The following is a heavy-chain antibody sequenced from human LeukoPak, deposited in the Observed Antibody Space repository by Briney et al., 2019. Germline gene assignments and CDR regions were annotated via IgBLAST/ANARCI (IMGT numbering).Heavy chain of an antibody. CDR3: AKDYDSSGYIDY. CDR1: GFTLSSYG. V-gene: IGHV3-30*18. Sequence: GGSLRLSCAASGFTLSSYGMHWVRRAPGKGLEWVAVISYDGSNKHYADSVKGRFTISRDNSKNTLYLQMNSLRAEDTAVYYCAKDYDSSGYIDYWGQGTLVTVSS. CDR2: ISYDGSNK. J-gene: IGHJ4*02. D-gene: IGHD3-22*01.